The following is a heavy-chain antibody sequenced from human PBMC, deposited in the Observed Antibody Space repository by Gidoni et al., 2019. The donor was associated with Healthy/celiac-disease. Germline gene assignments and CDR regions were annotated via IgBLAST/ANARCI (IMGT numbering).Heavy chain of an antibody. CDR3: ARDRYGDFWSGYQFRHV. D-gene: IGHD3-3*01. J-gene: IGHJ6*02. Sequence: EVQLVESGGGLVQPGGSLRLSCAASGFTFSSYWMSWVRQAPGKGLEWVANIKQDGSEKYYVDSVKGRFTISRDNAKNSLYLQMNSLRAEDTAVYYCARDRYGDFWSGYQFRHVWGQGTTVTVSS. V-gene: IGHV3-7*01. CDR2: IKQDGSEK. CDR1: GFTFSSYW.